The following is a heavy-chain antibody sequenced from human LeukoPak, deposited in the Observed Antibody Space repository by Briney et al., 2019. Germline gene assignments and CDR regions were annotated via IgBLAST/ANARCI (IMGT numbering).Heavy chain of an antibody. CDR2: IYYSGST. D-gene: IGHD3-22*01. CDR1: GGSISSYY. J-gene: IGHJ4*02. V-gene: IGHV4-59*01. CDR3: ASGYYYDSSGYYLDY. Sequence: SETLSLTCTVSGGSISSYYWSWIRQPPGKGLEWIGYIYYSGSTNYNPSLKSRVTISVDTSKNQFSLKLSSVTAADTAVYYCASGYYYDSSGYYLDYWGQGTLVTVSS.